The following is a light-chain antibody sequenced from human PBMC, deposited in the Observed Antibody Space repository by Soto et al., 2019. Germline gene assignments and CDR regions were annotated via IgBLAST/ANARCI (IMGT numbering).Light chain of an antibody. CDR1: SSDVGGYNY. V-gene: IGLV2-11*01. CDR2: DVS. Sequence: QSALTQPRSVSGSPGQSVTISCTGTSSDVGGYNYVSWYHHHPGKAPKLMIYDVSKRPAGVPDRFSGSKSGNTASLTISGLQAEDEADYFCGSYAVSYTVVFGGGTQLTVL. J-gene: IGLJ2*01. CDR3: GSYAVSYTVV.